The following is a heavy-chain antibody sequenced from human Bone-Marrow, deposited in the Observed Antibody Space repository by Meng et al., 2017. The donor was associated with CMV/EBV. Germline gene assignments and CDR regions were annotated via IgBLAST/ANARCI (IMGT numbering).Heavy chain of an antibody. CDR3: ARVERGAAAGTSEY. Sequence: SGFTFSSYSMSWVRQAPGKGLEWVSSISSSSSYIYYADSVKGRFTISRDNAKNSLYLQMNSLRAEDTAVYYCARVERGAAAGTSEYWGQGTLVTVS. D-gene: IGHD6-13*01. CDR1: GFTFSSYS. V-gene: IGHV3-21*01. CDR2: ISSSSSYI. J-gene: IGHJ4*02.